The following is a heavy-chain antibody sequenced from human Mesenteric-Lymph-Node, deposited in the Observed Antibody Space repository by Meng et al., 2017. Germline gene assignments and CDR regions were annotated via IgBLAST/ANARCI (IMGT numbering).Heavy chain of an antibody. CDR2: ISHTGRA. V-gene: IGHV4-38-2*02. CDR1: GYSISGGYY. J-gene: IGHJ4*02. Sequence: GSLRLSCTVSGYSISGGYYWAWVRQPPGKGLEWIGSISHTGRAYYSSSLMSRVTMSVDTSQNQYSLKLSSVTAADTAVYYCARLSGGLGPAYWGQGTLVTVSS. D-gene: IGHD3-16*01. CDR3: ARLSGGLGPAY.